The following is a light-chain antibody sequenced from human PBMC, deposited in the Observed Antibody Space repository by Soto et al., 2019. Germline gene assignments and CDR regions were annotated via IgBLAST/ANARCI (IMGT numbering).Light chain of an antibody. J-gene: IGLJ2*01. CDR1: SRDIGADKY. V-gene: IGLV2-14*01. CDR3: CSYTSSTTLVI. CDR2: EVS. Sequence: QSALTQPASVSGSPGQSITISCTGTSRDIGADKYVSWYQHHPGKAPKLVISEVSNRPSGVSTRFSGSKSGNTASLTISGLQAEDEAQYYCCSYTSSTTLVIFGGGTKLTVL.